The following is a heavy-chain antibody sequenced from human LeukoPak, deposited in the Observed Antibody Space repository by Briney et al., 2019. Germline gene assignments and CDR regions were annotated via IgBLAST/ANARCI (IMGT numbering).Heavy chain of an antibody. CDR3: AKEYSSSSKYNWFDP. CDR2: IWYDGSNK. V-gene: IGHV3-33*06. CDR1: GFTCSSYG. J-gene: IGHJ5*02. D-gene: IGHD6-6*01. Sequence: PGGSLRLXCAASGFTCSSYGMHWVRQAPGKGLEWVAVIWYDGSNKYYADSVKGRFTISRDNSKNTLYLQMNSLRAEDTAVYYCAKEYSSSSKYNWFDPWGQGTLVTVSS.